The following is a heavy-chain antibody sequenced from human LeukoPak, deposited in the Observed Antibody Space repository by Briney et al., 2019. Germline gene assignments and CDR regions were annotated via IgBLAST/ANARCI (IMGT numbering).Heavy chain of an antibody. V-gene: IGHV1-2*02. CDR2: INPNSGGA. CDR3: ARGVRYGIAAADHYYMDV. Sequence: GASVKVSCKTSGYTFTGYYMHWVRQAPGQGLEWMGWINPNSGGANYAQKFQGRVTMTRDTSISTAYMELSRLRSDDTAVYYCARGVRYGIAAADHYYMDVWGKGTTVTVSS. D-gene: IGHD6-13*01. CDR1: GYTFTGYY. J-gene: IGHJ6*03.